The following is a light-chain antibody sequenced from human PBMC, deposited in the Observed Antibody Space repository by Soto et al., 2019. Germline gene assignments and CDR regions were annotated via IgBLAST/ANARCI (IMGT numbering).Light chain of an antibody. CDR1: GSNFGSNT. Sequence: QSVLTQPPSASGTPGHRVTISCSGSGSNFGSNTVNWYQHLPGTAPKLLIYNNDQRPSGVPDRFSGSKSGPSASLAISGLQSDDEADYYCAAWDDRLKGYVFGTGTKLTVL. CDR3: AAWDDRLKGYV. CDR2: NND. J-gene: IGLJ1*01. V-gene: IGLV1-44*01.